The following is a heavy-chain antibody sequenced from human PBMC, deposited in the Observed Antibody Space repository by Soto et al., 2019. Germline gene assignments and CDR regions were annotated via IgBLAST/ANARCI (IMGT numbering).Heavy chain of an antibody. CDR2: IDWDDDK. CDR3: ARMFHCSGGTCPFDY. D-gene: IGHD2-15*01. V-gene: IGHV2-70*04. CDR1: GFSLITIVIR. J-gene: IGHJ4*02. Sequence: SGPTLVNPTQTLTLTFTFSGFSLITIVIRVSWIRHPPGKALEWLARIDWDDDKFYNTSLKTRLTISKDSSKNQVVLTMTNMDPVDTATYYCARMFHCSGGTCPFDYWGQGALVTVSS.